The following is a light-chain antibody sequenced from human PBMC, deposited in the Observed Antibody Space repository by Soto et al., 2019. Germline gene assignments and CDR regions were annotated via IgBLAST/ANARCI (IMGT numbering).Light chain of an antibody. V-gene: IGKV3-20*01. J-gene: IGKJ1*01. CDR2: GAS. CDR1: QSVSSSY. CDR3: QQYGSSPLT. Sequence: EIVLTQSPGTLSFSLGERATLSCRASQSVSSSYLAWYQQQPVPAHRLLIYGASSRATGIPDRFSGSGSGTDFTLTISRREPEDFAGYYCQQYGSSPLTFGQGTKVEIK.